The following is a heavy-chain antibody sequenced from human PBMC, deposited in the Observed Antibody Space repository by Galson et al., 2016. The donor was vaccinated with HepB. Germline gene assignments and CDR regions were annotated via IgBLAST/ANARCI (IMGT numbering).Heavy chain of an antibody. J-gene: IGHJ4*02. CDR1: GFTFSYYT. CDR2: ITTGSHYM. CDR3: ARSVGDLELDY. Sequence: SLRLSCAASGFTFSYYTMNWVRQTPERGLEWVSSITTGSHYMYYADSVRGRFTISRDNAKNSLNLLMDSLRAEDTAIYYCARSVGDLELDYWGQGTLVTVSS. V-gene: IGHV3-21*01. D-gene: IGHD3-16*01.